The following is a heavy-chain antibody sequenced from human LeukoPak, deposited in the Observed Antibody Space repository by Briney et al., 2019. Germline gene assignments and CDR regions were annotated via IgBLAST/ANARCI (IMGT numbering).Heavy chain of an antibody. CDR3: AKQWRGTGDAFDI. CDR1: GFIFTDYY. Sequence: GGSLRLSCAASGFIFTDYYMSWVRQAPGKGLECVSFIDSGSTSTKYADSVKGRFSISRDNAKNTLYLHMNSLRAEDTAVYYCAKQWRGTGDAFDIWGQGTMVTVSS. J-gene: IGHJ3*02. D-gene: IGHD3/OR15-3a*01. CDR2: IDSGSTST. V-gene: IGHV3-11*06.